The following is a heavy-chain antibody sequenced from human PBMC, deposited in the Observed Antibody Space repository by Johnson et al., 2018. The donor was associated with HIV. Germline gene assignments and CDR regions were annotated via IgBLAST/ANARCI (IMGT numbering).Heavy chain of an antibody. D-gene: IGHD3/OR15-3a*01. CDR2: ISWDGGST. CDR1: GFTFDDYA. CDR3: ARDGLAANAFDT. J-gene: IGHJ3*02. V-gene: IGHV3-43D*03. Sequence: VQLVESGGVVVQPGGSLRLSCAASGFTFDDYAMHWVRQAPGKGLEWVSLISWDGGSTYYADSVKGRFTISRDNAKNTLYLQMNSLSAEDTAVYYCARDGLAANAFDTWGQGTMVTVSS.